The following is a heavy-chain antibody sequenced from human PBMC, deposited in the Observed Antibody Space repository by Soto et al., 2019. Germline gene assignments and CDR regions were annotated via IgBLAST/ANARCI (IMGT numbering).Heavy chain of an antibody. CDR2: IYYSGST. Sequence: QSQTLSLTCTVSGGSISSYYWSWIRQPPGKGLEWIGYIYYSGSTNYNPSLKSRVTISVDTSKNQFSLKLSSVTAADTAVYYCARSPATHTHLVVPAAIPGETYYYYYMDVWGKGTTVTVSS. J-gene: IGHJ6*03. V-gene: IGHV4-59*08. CDR1: GGSISSYY. D-gene: IGHD2-2*01. CDR3: ARSPATHTHLVVPAAIPGETYYYYYMDV.